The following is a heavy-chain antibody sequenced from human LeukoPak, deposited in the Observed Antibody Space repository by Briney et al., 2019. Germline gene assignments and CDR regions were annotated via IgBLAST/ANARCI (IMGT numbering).Heavy chain of an antibody. J-gene: IGHJ4*02. D-gene: IGHD2-15*01. CDR1: GGSISSGGYS. V-gene: IGHV4-30-2*01. CDR2: IYHSGST. Sequence: SETLSLTCAVSGGSISSGGYSWSWLRQPPGKGLEWIGYIYHSGSTYYNPSLKSRVTISVDRSKNQFSLKLSSVTAADTAVYYCARASWIGGSGYFDYWGQGTLVTVSS. CDR3: ARASWIGGSGYFDY.